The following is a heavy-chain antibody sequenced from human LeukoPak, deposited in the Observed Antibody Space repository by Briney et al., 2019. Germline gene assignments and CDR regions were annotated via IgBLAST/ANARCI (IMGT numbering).Heavy chain of an antibody. CDR2: ISSSSSYI. J-gene: IGHJ4*02. D-gene: IGHD2-2*01. Sequence: GGSLRLSCAASGFTFSSYSMNWVRQAPGKGLEWVSSISSSSSYIYYADSVKGRFTISRDNAKNSLYLQMNSLRAEDTAVCYCAREWEYCSSTSCYGTFDYWGQGTLVTVSS. CDR3: AREWEYCSSTSCYGTFDY. CDR1: GFTFSSYS. V-gene: IGHV3-21*01.